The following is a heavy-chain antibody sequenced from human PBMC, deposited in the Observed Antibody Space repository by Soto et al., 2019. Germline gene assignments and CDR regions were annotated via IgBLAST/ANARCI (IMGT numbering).Heavy chain of an antibody. CDR2: MNPNTGGT. CDR1: AYTFTSFD. Sequence: ASVKVSCKASAYTFTSFDINWVRQAAGQGLEWMGWMNPNTGGTGYAQKYKDRDTMTRSSSISTAYLELSSLRSEDTAVYFCARGAGDGYYNGMDVWGQGTTVTFSS. V-gene: IGHV1-8*01. CDR3: ARGAGDGYYNGMDV. J-gene: IGHJ6*02. D-gene: IGHD3-16*01.